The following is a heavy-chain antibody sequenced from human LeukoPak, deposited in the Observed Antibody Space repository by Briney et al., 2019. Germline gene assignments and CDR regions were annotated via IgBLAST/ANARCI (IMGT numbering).Heavy chain of an antibody. CDR3: ARGTAAGTSRFDY. CDR2: ISPTSGTI. D-gene: IGHD6-13*01. Sequence: GGSLRLSCAASGFTFSSYSMSWVRQAPGKGLEWVSYISPTSGTIHYAVSVKGRFTISRDNARNSLFLQMNSLRAEDTALYYCARGTAAGTSRFDYWGQGTLVTVSS. CDR1: GFTFSSYS. J-gene: IGHJ4*02. V-gene: IGHV3-48*01.